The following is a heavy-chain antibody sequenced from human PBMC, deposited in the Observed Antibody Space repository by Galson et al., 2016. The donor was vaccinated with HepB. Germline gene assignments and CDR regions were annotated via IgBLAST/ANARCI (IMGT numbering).Heavy chain of an antibody. CDR2: ISTFGNTI. V-gene: IGHV3-11*01. CDR3: ASGLGLQLDWFDP. Sequence: SLRLSCAASGFSFLDHQMSWFRQPPGKGLEWIAYISTFGNTIYYSDAVRGRFTISRDDATDSLYLEMNSLRAEDTAVYFCASGLGLQLDWFDPWGLGTLVTVST. D-gene: IGHD6-13*01. CDR1: GFSFLDHQ. J-gene: IGHJ5*02.